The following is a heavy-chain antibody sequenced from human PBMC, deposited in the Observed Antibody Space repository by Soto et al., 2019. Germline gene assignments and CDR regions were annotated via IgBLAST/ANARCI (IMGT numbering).Heavy chain of an antibody. V-gene: IGHV5-51*01. Sequence: GESLKISCKGSGYSFTSYWIGWVRQMPGKGLEWMGIIYPGDSDTRYSPSFRGQVTISADKSISTAYLQWGSLKASDTAMYYCARPHYDSSGYSTLDYWGQGTLVTVSS. CDR1: GYSFTSYW. D-gene: IGHD3-22*01. CDR2: IYPGDSDT. J-gene: IGHJ4*02. CDR3: ARPHYDSSGYSTLDY.